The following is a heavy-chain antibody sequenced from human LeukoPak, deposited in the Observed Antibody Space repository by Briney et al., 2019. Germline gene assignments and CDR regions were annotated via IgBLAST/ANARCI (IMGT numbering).Heavy chain of an antibody. J-gene: IGHJ6*02. V-gene: IGHV3-7*02. CDR3: ASQDYYYGMDV. CDR1: RFSFSSYW. CDR2: IKQDGSEK. Sequence: GGSLRLSCAASRFSFSSYWMSWVRQAPGKGLEWVANIKQDGSEKYYVVSVKGRFTISRDNAKNSLYLQMNSLRAEDTAVYYCASQDYYYGMDVWAQGTTVTVSS.